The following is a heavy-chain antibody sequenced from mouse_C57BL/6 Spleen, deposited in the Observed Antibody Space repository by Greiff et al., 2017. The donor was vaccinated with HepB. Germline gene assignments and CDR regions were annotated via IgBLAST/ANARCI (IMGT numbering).Heavy chain of an antibody. CDR3: ARDYYYGSFDY. Sequence: DVKLVESGGGLVKPGGSLKLSCAASGFTFSDYGMHWVRQAPEKGLEWVAYISSGSSNIYYADTVKGRFTISRDNAKNTLFLQMTSLRSEDTAMYYCARDYYYGSFDYWGQGTTLTVSS. J-gene: IGHJ2*01. V-gene: IGHV5-17*01. D-gene: IGHD1-1*01. CDR1: GFTFSDYG. CDR2: ISSGSSNI.